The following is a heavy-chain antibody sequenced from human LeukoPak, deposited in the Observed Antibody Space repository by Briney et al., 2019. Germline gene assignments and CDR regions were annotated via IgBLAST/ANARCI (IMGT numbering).Heavy chain of an antibody. CDR2: ISGSGGST. CDR1: GFTFSSYA. J-gene: IGHJ6*02. V-gene: IGHV3-23*01. Sequence: GGSLRLSCAASGFTFSSYAMSWVRQAPGKGLEWVSAISGSGGSTYYADSVKGRFTISRDNSKNTLYLQMNSLRAEDTAVYYCAKDQLSRGIQLWLSADYYYYGMDVWGQGTTVTVSS. D-gene: IGHD5-18*01. CDR3: AKDQLSRGIQLWLSADYYYYGMDV.